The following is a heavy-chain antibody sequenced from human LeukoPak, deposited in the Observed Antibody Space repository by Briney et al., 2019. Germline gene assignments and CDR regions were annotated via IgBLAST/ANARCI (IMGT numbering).Heavy chain of an antibody. J-gene: IGHJ4*02. Sequence: GGSLRLSCAASGFTSSSYWMSWVRQAPGKGLEWVANIKQDGSEKYYVDSVKGRFTISRDNAKNSLYLQMNSLRAEDTAVYYCARDRKVYGIDYWGQGTLVTVSS. V-gene: IGHV3-7*01. CDR1: GFTSSSYW. D-gene: IGHD6-6*01. CDR3: ARDRKVYGIDY. CDR2: IKQDGSEK.